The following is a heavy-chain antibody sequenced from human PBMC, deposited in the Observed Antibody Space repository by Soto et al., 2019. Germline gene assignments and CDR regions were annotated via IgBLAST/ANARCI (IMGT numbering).Heavy chain of an antibody. D-gene: IGHD6-25*01. J-gene: IGHJ4*02. CDR1: GFTFSSYA. CDR2: ISGTGGTT. CDR3: AKFFVETGGSSGWPWSFHF. V-gene: IGHV3-23*01. Sequence: EVQLLESGGGLVQPGGSLRLSCAASGFTFSSYAMSWVHQAPGKGLEWVSAISGTGGTTYYADSVKGRFTISRDNSRNTLHLQMNSLRAEDTAIYYCAKFFVETGGSSGWPWSFHFWGQGTLVTVSS.